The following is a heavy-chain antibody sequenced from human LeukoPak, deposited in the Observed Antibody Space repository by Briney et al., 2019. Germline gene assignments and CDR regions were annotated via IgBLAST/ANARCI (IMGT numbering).Heavy chain of an antibody. V-gene: IGHV3-30-3*01. J-gene: IGHJ6*02. CDR3: ARDYYDSSGYWTAGMDV. Sequence: SGGSLRLSCAASGFTFSSYAMSWVRQAPGKGLEWVAVISYDGSNKYYADSVKGRFTISRDNSKNTLYLQMDSLRAEDTAVYYCARDYYDSSGYWTAGMDVWGQGTTVTVSS. CDR1: GFTFSSYA. CDR2: ISYDGSNK. D-gene: IGHD3-22*01.